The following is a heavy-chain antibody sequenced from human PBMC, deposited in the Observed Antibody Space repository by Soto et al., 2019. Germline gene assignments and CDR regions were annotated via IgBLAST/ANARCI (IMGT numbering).Heavy chain of an antibody. J-gene: IGHJ4*02. Sequence: LRLSCAASGFTFSSYAMSWVSQAPGKGLEWVSAISGSGGSTYYADSVKGRFTISRDNSKNTLYLQMNSLRAEDTAVYYCAKGGSSWYHFDYWGQGTLVTVSS. CDR3: AKGGSSWYHFDY. CDR2: ISGSGGST. V-gene: IGHV3-23*01. CDR1: GFTFSSYA. D-gene: IGHD6-13*01.